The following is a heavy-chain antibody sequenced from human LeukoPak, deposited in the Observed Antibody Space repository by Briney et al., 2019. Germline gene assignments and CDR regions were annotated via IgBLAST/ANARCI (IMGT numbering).Heavy chain of an antibody. Sequence: PGGSLRLSCAASGFTFSSYAMSWVRQAPGKGLEWIGSIYYSGSTYYNPSLKSRVTISVDTSKNQFSLKLSSVTAADTAVYYCAAFRGSPIDIWGQGTMVTVSS. CDR1: GFTFSSYA. D-gene: IGHD3-10*01. V-gene: IGHV4-59*05. CDR2: IYYSGST. J-gene: IGHJ3*02. CDR3: AAFRGSPIDI.